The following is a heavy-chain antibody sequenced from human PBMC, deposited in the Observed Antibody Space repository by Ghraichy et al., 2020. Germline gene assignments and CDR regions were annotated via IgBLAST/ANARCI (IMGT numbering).Heavy chain of an antibody. Sequence: ASVKVSCKVSGYTLTELSMHWVRQAPGKGLEWMGGFDPEDGETIYAQKFQGRVTMTEDTSTDTAYMELSSLRSEDTAVYYCATDSSWGLGSELSLSHYYMDVWGKGTTVTVSS. V-gene: IGHV1-24*01. J-gene: IGHJ6*03. CDR1: GYTLTELS. CDR3: ATDSSWGLGSELSLSHYYMDV. CDR2: FDPEDGET. D-gene: IGHD3-16*02.